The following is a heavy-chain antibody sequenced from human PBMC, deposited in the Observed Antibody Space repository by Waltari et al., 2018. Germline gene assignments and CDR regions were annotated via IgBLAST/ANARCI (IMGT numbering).Heavy chain of an antibody. CDR1: GGSISSSSYY. Sequence: QLQLQESGPGLVKPSETLSLTCTVSGGSISSSSYYWGWIRPPPGKGLEWIGSIYYSGSTYYNPSLKSRVTISVDTSKNQFSLKLSSVTAADTAVYYCARGDFDAFDIWGQGTMVTVSS. D-gene: IGHD2-21*02. V-gene: IGHV4-39*07. J-gene: IGHJ3*02. CDR3: ARGDFDAFDI. CDR2: IYYSGST.